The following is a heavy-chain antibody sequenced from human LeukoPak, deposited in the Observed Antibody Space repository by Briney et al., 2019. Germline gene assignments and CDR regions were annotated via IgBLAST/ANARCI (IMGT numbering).Heavy chain of an antibody. Sequence: SETLSLTCAVYGGSFSGYYWSWIRQPPGKGLEWIGEINHSGSTYYNPSLKSRVTISVDTSKNQFSLKLSSVTAADTAVYYCARSPGNAFDIWGQGTMVTVSS. CDR3: ARSPGNAFDI. V-gene: IGHV4-34*01. CDR2: INHSGST. J-gene: IGHJ3*02. CDR1: GGSFSGYY.